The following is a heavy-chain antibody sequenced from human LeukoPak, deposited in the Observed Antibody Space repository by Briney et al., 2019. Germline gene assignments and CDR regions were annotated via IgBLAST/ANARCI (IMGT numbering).Heavy chain of an antibody. CDR1: GYTFTSYD. J-gene: IGHJ3*02. V-gene: IGHV1-69*04. Sequence: SVKVSCKASGYTFTSYDINWVRQAPGQGLEWMGRIIPILGIANYAQKFQGRVTITADKSTSTAYMELSSLRSEDTAVYYCARVADAFDIWGQGTMVTVSS. CDR2: IIPILGIA. CDR3: ARVADAFDI.